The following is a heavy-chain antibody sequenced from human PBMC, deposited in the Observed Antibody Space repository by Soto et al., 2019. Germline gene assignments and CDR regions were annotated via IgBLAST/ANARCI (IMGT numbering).Heavy chain of an antibody. CDR2: ISSSSSYI. Sequence: GGSLRLSCAASGFTFSSYSIIWVRQAPGKGLEWVSSISSSSSYIYYADSVKGRFTISRDNAKNSLYLQMNSLRAEDTAVYYCARFTSYYYMDVWGKGTTVTVSS. V-gene: IGHV3-21*06. CDR1: GFTFSSYS. CDR3: ARFTSYYYMDV. J-gene: IGHJ6*03.